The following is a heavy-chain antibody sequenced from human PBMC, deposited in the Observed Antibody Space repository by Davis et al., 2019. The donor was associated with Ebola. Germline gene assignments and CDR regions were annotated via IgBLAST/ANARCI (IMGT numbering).Heavy chain of an antibody. CDR2: IYYSGST. CDR3: ARGLYGYLFDY. D-gene: IGHD5-18*01. J-gene: IGHJ4*02. CDR1: GDSISSYY. Sequence: PSETLSLTCTVSGDSISSYYWSWIRQPPGKGLEWIGYIYYSGSTNYNPSLKSRVTISVDTSKNQFSLKLSSVTAADTAVYYCARGLYGYLFDYWGQGTLVTASS. V-gene: IGHV4-59*01.